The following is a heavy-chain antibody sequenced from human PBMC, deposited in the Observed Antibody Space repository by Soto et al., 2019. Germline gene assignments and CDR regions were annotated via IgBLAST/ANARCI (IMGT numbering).Heavy chain of an antibody. CDR2: IYNNGRT. CDR3: ARARFCTSTSCYHYFDF. Sequence: SETLSLTCTVSGGSISSSSWSWIRQPPGRGLEWIGYIYNNGRTDYNPSLKSRVTISVDTSKNHFSLKLSSVTPADTAVYYCARARFCTSTSCYHYFDFWGQGTLVTAPQ. V-gene: IGHV4-59*01. J-gene: IGHJ4*02. D-gene: IGHD2-2*01. CDR1: GGSISSSS.